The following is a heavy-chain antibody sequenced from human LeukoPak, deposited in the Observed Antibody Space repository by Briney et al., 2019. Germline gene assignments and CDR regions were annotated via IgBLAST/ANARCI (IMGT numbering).Heavy chain of an antibody. Sequence: PGGSLRLSCAASGFTFKNAWMSWVRQAPGKGLQWVALIKYDGSEKYYVDSVKGRFTISRDNAENSLHLQMNSLRAEDTAVYYCARDGPGYSSDWYVGYWGQGTLVTVSS. CDR3: ARDGPGYSSDWYVGY. D-gene: IGHD6-19*01. J-gene: IGHJ4*02. V-gene: IGHV3-7*03. CDR2: IKYDGSEK. CDR1: GFTFKNAW.